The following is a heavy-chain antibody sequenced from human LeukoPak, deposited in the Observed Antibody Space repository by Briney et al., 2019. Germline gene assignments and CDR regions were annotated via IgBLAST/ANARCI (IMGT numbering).Heavy chain of an antibody. CDR1: GGSFSGYY. CDR2: INHSGST. CDR3: ARGSTYLAAAGPTDY. V-gene: IGHV4-34*01. Sequence: SETLSLTCAVYGGSFSGYYWSWIRQPPGKGLEWIGEINHSGSTNYNPSLKSRVTISVDTSKNQFSLKLSSVTAADTAVYYCARGSTYLAAAGPTDYWGQGTLVTVSS. D-gene: IGHD6-13*01. J-gene: IGHJ4*02.